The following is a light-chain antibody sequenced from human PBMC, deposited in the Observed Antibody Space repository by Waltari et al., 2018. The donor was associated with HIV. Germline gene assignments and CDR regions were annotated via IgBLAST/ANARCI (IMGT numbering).Light chain of an antibody. J-gene: IGKJ1*01. CDR1: QSITNH. CDR2: AAS. CDR3: QQSYSTLWT. Sequence: SLSASVGDRVTITCRASQSITNHLNWYHQKPGQAPKLLIYAASTLQTGVPSRFSGSGSGTDFTLTITSLQPEDFATYYCQQSYSTLWTFGQGTKVEFK. V-gene: IGKV1-39*01.